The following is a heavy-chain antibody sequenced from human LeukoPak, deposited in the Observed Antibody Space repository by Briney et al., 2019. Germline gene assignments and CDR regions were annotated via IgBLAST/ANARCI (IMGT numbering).Heavy chain of an antibody. CDR3: ARGQVVTGFDY. Sequence: PSETLSLTCAVYGGSFSGYYWSWIRQPPGKGLEWIGAINHSGSTNYNPSLKSRVTISVDTSKNQFSLKLSSVTAADTAVYYCARGQVVTGFDYWGQGTLVTVSS. J-gene: IGHJ4*02. CDR1: GGSFSGYY. CDR2: INHSGST. V-gene: IGHV4-34*01. D-gene: IGHD2-21*02.